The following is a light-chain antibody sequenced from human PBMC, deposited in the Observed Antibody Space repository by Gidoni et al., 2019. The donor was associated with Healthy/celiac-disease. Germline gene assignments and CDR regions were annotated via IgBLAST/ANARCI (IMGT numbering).Light chain of an antibody. Sequence: EMVLTQSPATLSLSPGERATLSCRASQSVSSYLAWYQQKPGQAPRLLIYDATNRATGIPARFSGGGSGTDFTLTISSLEPEDYAVYYCQQRSNWPPWTFGQGTKVEIK. J-gene: IGKJ1*01. V-gene: IGKV3-11*01. CDR3: QQRSNWPPWT. CDR2: DAT. CDR1: QSVSSY.